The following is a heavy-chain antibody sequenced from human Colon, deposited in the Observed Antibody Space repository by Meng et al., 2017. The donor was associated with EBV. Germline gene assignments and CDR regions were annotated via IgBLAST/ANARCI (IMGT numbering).Heavy chain of an antibody. J-gene: IGHJ4*02. V-gene: IGHV4-4*02. CDR1: GGSISSSYW. CDR2: MYHSGTT. CDR3: ATQESRDGHNPY. D-gene: IGHD5-24*01. Sequence: QLQESGPGLVKPSGTLSLTCVVSGGSISSSYWWTWVRQSPGKGLEWIGEMYHSGTTNYNPSLKSRVTISMGKSNNQLSLKLNSVTAADTAVYYCATQESRDGHNPYWGQGTLVT.